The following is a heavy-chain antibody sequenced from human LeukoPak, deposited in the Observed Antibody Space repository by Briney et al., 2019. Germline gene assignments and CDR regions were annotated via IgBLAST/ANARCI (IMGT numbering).Heavy chain of an antibody. V-gene: IGHV3-11*01. CDR3: ARDRGGRGFTYGQPLDF. CDR2: VSGSGSPI. D-gene: IGHD5-18*01. Sequence: PGGSLRLSCAASGFTFSDYYMSWIRQAPGKGLEWVSYVSGSGSPIYYPGSVKGRFTISRDNAKNSLYLQMNSLRAEDTAVYYCARDRGGRGFTYGQPLDFWGQGTLVTVSS. J-gene: IGHJ4*02. CDR1: GFTFSDYY.